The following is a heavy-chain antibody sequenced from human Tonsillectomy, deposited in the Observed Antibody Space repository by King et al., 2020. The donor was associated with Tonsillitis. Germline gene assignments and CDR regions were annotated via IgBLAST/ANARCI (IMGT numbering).Heavy chain of an antibody. Sequence: VQLVESGAELKKPGESLKISCKASGYTFANYWINWVRQMPGRGLEWMGRIDPADSYTNYSPSFQGHVTFSVDKAISTAFLQWTSLKASDTAMYYCAYYGDSDAFDFWGQGTLVIVSS. CDR2: IDPADSYT. CDR1: GYTFANYW. D-gene: IGHD4-17*01. CDR3: AYYGDSDAFDF. V-gene: IGHV5-10-1*03. J-gene: IGHJ3*01.